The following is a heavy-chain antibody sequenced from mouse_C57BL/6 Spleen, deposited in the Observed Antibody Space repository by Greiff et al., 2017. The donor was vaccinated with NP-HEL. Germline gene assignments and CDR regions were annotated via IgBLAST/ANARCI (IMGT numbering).Heavy chain of an antibody. J-gene: IGHJ3*01. Sequence: EVQLQQSGPELVKPGASVKISCKASGYTFTDYYMNWVKQSHGKSLEWIGDINPNNGGTSYNQKFKGKATLTVDKSSSTAYMELRSLTSEDSAVYYCARSYYVYDGVADWGQGTLVTVSA. CDR3: ARSYYVYDGVAD. CDR2: INPNNGGT. D-gene: IGHD2-9*01. V-gene: IGHV1-26*01. CDR1: GYTFTDYY.